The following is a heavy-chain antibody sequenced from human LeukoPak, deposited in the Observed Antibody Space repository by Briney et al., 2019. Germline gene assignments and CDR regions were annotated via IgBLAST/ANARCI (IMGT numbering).Heavy chain of an antibody. D-gene: IGHD6-6*01. J-gene: IGHJ4*02. Sequence: SETLSLTCTVSGDSISSSSYYWGWIRQPPGKGLEWIGYIYYSGSTNYNPSLKSRVTISVDTSKNQFSLKLSSVTAADTAVYYCARVDPDSSSTLEVFDYWGQGTLVTVSS. V-gene: IGHV4-61*05. CDR3: ARVDPDSSSTLEVFDY. CDR2: IYYSGST. CDR1: GDSISSSSYY.